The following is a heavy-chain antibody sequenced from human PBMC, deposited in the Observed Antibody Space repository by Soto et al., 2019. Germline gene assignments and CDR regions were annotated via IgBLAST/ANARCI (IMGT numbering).Heavy chain of an antibody. Sequence: EVQLLESGGGLVQPGGSLRLSCAASGFTFSSYAMSWVRQAPGKGLEWVSAISGSGGSTYYADSVKGRFTISRDNSKNTLYLQMNSLRAEDTAVYYCAKDRPGNWNYAGLEHDAFDIWGQGTMVTVSS. J-gene: IGHJ3*02. V-gene: IGHV3-23*01. CDR2: ISGSGGST. CDR1: GFTFSSYA. CDR3: AKDRPGNWNYAGLEHDAFDI. D-gene: IGHD1-7*01.